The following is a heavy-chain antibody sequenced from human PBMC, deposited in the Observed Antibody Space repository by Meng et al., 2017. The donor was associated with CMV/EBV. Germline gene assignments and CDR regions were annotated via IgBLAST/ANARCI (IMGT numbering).Heavy chain of an antibody. J-gene: IGHJ5*02. CDR1: GGSFSGYY. CDR3: ARGRSIFGVVIIPIRDWFDP. V-gene: IGHV4-34*01. Sequence: QTLSLTCAVYGGSFSGYYWSWIRQPPGKGLEWIGEINHSGSTNYNPSLKSRVTISVDTSKNQFSLKLSSVTAADTAVYYCARGRSIFGVVIIPIRDWFDPWGQGTLVTVSS. CDR2: INHSGST. D-gene: IGHD3-3*01.